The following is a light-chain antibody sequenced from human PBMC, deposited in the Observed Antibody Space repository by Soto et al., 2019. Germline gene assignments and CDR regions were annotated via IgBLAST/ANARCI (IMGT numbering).Light chain of an antibody. J-gene: IGKJ1*01. Sequence: DIQMTQSPSSLSASVGDRVTITCRASQSISSHLNWYQQKPGKAPKLLIYAASSLQSGVPSRFSGSGSGTDFTLTISSLQPEDFATYYCQQSHSTPPTFGQGTKVDI. CDR2: AAS. CDR3: QQSHSTPPT. V-gene: IGKV1-39*01. CDR1: QSISSH.